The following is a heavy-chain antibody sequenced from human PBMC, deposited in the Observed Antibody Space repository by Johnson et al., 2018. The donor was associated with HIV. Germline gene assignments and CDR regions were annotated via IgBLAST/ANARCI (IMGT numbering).Heavy chain of an antibody. CDR3: ASSSPYSGSYGDAFDI. CDR2: ISFAGVKK. J-gene: IGHJ3*02. V-gene: IGHV3-30*03. CDR1: GFSFSSYG. D-gene: IGHD1-26*01. Sequence: QVQLVESGGGVVQPGRSLRLSCAASGFSFSSYGMAWVRQAPGKGLEWVTVISFAGVKKYYADSVKGRFTISRDNSKNTLYLQMNSLRAEETAVYYCASSSPYSGSYGDAFDIWGQGTLVTVSS.